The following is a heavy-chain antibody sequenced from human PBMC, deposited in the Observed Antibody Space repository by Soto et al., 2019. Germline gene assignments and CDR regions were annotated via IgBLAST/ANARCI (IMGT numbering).Heavy chain of an antibody. D-gene: IGHD4-17*01. V-gene: IGHV4-39*01. CDR3: ARLKPSTLTLYYYYYMDV. CDR2: IYYSGST. CDR1: GGSISSSSYY. Sequence: SETLSLTCTVSGGSISSSSYYWGWIRQPPGKGLEWIGSIYYSGSTYYNPSLKSRVSVSVDTSKNQFSLKLSSVTAADTAVYYCARLKPSTLTLYYYYYMDVWGKGTTVTVSS. J-gene: IGHJ6*03.